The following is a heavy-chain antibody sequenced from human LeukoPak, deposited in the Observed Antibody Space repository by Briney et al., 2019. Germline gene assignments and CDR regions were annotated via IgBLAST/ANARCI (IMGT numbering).Heavy chain of an antibody. CDR1: GYTFTGYY. CDR3: ARGDVLRFLGGDYHFDY. D-gene: IGHD3-3*01. J-gene: IGHJ4*02. Sequence: ASVKVSCKASGYTFTGYYMHWVRQAPGQGLEWVGRINPNSGGTNYAQKFQGRVTMTRDTSISTAYMELSRLRSDDTAVYYCARGDVLRFLGGDYHFDYWGQGTLVTVSS. CDR2: INPNSGGT. V-gene: IGHV1-2*06.